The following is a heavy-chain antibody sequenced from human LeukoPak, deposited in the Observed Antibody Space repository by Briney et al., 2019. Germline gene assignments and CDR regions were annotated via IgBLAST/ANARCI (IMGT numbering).Heavy chain of an antibody. V-gene: IGHV4-34*01. J-gene: IGHJ4*02. CDR1: GFTFSNYA. CDR2: INHSGST. Sequence: GSLRLSCAASGFTFSNYAMSWVRQPPGKGLEWIGEINHSGSTNYNPSLKSRVTISVDTSKNQFSLKLSSVTAADTAVYYCARGQTGLDYWGQGTLVTVSS. CDR3: ARGQTGLDY. D-gene: IGHD1-1*01.